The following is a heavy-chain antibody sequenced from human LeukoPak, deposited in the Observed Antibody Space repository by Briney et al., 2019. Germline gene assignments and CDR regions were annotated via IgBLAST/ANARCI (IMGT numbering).Heavy chain of an antibody. Sequence: KTSETLSLTCTVSGGSITTYYWSWIRQPPGKGLELIGNIYINGSTYYNPSLRSRVTISVDTSKSHFSPKLNSVTATDTAIYFCARFRSVGGYNWFDPWGQGILVTVSS. CDR1: GGSITTYY. CDR2: IYINGST. V-gene: IGHV4-4*09. J-gene: IGHJ5*02. CDR3: ARFRSVGGYNWFDP. D-gene: IGHD3-16*01.